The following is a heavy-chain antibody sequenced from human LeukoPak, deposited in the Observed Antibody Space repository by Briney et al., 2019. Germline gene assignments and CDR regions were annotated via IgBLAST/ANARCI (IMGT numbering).Heavy chain of an antibody. J-gene: IGHJ4*02. V-gene: IGHV3-30*04. CDR3: ARDPSRTLDY. CDR1: GFTFSSYA. Sequence: PGRSLRLSCAASGFTFSSYAMHWVRQAPGKGLEWVAVISYDGSNKYFADSVKGRFSISRDDSKNTLYLQMNSLRAEDTAVYYCARDPSRTLDYWGQGTLVTVSS. CDR2: ISYDGSNK.